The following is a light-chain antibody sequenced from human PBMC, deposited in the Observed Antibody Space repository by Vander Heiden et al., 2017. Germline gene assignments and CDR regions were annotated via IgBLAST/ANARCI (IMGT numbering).Light chain of an antibody. CDR3: RQALQTPRT. V-gene: IGKV2-28*01. J-gene: IGKJ2*01. CDR2: LGS. CDR1: QSLLHSNGYNY. Sequence: DIVMTQSPLSLPVTPGEPASISCRSSQSLLHSNGYNYLDWYLQKPGQSPQLLIYLGSNRASGVPDRFSGSGSGTDFTLKISRVDAEDVGVYYCRQALQTPRTFGPGTKMEIK.